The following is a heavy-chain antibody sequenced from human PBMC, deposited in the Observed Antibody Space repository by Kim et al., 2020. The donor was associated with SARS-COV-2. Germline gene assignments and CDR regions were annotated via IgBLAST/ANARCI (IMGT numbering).Heavy chain of an antibody. J-gene: IGHJ4*02. CDR3: ARDQNSSSRDGDGY. D-gene: IGHD6-13*01. Sequence: ADSVKGRFTISRDNAKNSLYLQMNSLRAEDTAVYYCARDQNSSSRDGDGYWGQGTLVTVSS. V-gene: IGHV3-21*01.